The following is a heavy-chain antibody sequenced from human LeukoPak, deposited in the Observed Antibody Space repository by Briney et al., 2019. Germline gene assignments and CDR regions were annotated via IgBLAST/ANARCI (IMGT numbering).Heavy chain of an antibody. CDR3: ARRRGYCSGGSCYSSLFDP. V-gene: IGHV4-59*01. D-gene: IGHD2-15*01. Sequence: SETLPLTCTVSGGSISSYYWSWIRQPPGKGLEWIGYIYYSGSTNYNPSLKSRVTISVDTSKNQFSLKLSSVTAAGTAVYYCARRRGYCSGGSCYSSLFDPWGQGTLVTVSS. J-gene: IGHJ5*02. CDR1: GGSISSYY. CDR2: IYYSGST.